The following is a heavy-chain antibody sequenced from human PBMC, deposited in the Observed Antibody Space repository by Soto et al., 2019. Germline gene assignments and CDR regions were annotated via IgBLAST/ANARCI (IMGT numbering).Heavy chain of an antibody. V-gene: IGHV4-59*01. J-gene: IGHJ4*02. Sequence: ETLSLTCTVSGGSISSYYWSWIRQPPGKGLEWIGYIYYSGSTNYNPSLTSRVTISVDTSKNQFSLKLSSVTAADTAVYYCARPNHSSGWYYFAYWGQGALVTVSS. D-gene: IGHD6-19*01. CDR3: ARPNHSSGWYYFAY. CDR2: IYYSGST. CDR1: GGSISSYY.